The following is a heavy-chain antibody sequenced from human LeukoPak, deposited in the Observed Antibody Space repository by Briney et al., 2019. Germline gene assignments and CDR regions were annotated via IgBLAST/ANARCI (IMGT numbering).Heavy chain of an antibody. V-gene: IGHV3-33*01. Sequence: GRSLRLSCAASEFTFNSYGMHWVRQAPGKGLEWVAVIWYDGSNKYYADSVKGRFTISRDNSKNTLYLQMNSLRAEDTAVYYCARDPAMTYYFDYWGQGTLVTVSS. J-gene: IGHJ4*02. CDR3: ARDPAMTYYFDY. CDR1: EFTFNSYG. CDR2: IWYDGSNK.